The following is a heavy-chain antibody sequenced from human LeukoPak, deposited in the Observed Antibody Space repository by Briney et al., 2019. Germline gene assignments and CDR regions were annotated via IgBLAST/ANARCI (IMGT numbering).Heavy chain of an antibody. CDR2: IYYSGST. Sequence: PSETLSLTCTVSGGSISSYYWSWIRQPPGKGLEWIGYIYYSGSTNYNPSLKSRVTISVDTSKNQFSLKLSSVTAADTAVYYCARHSETTTYYFDYWGQGTLVTVSS. V-gene: IGHV4-59*08. CDR3: ARHSETTTYYFDY. D-gene: IGHD1-1*01. CDR1: GGSISSYY. J-gene: IGHJ4*02.